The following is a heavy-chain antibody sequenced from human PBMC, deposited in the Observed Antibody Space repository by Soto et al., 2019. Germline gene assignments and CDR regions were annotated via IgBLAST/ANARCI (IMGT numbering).Heavy chain of an antibody. CDR1: GYTFTIYY. CDR2: INPSGGST. D-gene: IGHD6-13*01. Sequence: GASVKVSCKASGYTFTIYYIHWVRQAPGQGLEWMGIINPSGGSTSYAQKFQGRVTMTRDTSTSTVYMELSRLRSEDTAVYYCASSIGAVGSRFDYWGQGIPVTVS. CDR3: ASSIGAVGSRFDY. V-gene: IGHV1-46*01. J-gene: IGHJ4*02.